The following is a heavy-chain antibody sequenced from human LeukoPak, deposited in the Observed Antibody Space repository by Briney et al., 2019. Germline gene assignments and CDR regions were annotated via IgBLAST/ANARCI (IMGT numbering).Heavy chain of an antibody. J-gene: IGHJ4*02. CDR1: GGSISSGSCY. Sequence: PSETLSLTCTVSGGSISSGSCYWSWIRQPAGKGLEWIGGIYTCASTNYNASLKSRVTISVDTSKNQFSLKLSSVTAADTAVYYCARTLEGATHFDYWGQGTLVTVSS. V-gene: IGHV4-61*02. CDR3: ARTLEGATHFDY. CDR2: IYTCAST. D-gene: IGHD2-15*01.